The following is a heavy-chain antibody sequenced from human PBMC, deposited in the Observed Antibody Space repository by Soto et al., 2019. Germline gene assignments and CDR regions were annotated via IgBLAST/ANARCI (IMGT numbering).Heavy chain of an antibody. CDR1: GFTFSSYA. J-gene: IGHJ3*02. CDR3: AKFLQLHLGDLLETGAFDI. V-gene: IGHV3-23*01. CDR2: ISISGGNT. Sequence: EVQLLESGGGLVQPGGSLRLSCAVSGFTFSSYAMSWVRQAPGKGLEWVSVISISGGNTYYADSVKGRFTISRDNSKNSLYLQMHSLRAEDTAVYFCAKFLQLHLGDLLETGAFDIWGQGTMVTVSS. D-gene: IGHD3-16*01.